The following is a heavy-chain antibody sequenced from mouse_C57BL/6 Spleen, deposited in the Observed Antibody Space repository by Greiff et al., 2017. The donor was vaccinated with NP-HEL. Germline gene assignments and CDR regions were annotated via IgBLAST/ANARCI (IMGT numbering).Heavy chain of an antibody. CDR1: GYAFSSSW. J-gene: IGHJ3*01. V-gene: IGHV1-82*01. CDR2: IYPGDGDT. CDR3: ARRGSSYGESFAY. D-gene: IGHD1-1*01. Sequence: QVQLQQSGPELVKPGASVKISCKASGYAFSSSWMNWVKQRPGKGLEWIGRIYPGDGDTNYNGKFKGKATLTADKSSSTAYMQLSSLTSEDSAVYFCARRGSSYGESFAYWGQGTLVTVSA.